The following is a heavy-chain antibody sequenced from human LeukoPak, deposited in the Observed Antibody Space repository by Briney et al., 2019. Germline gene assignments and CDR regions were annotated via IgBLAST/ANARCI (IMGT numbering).Heavy chain of an antibody. CDR2: MFYSGIT. CDR3: ARGRYCSSTSCYASGLITG. D-gene: IGHD2-2*01. CDR1: GGSISSSDYY. V-gene: IGHV4-39*01. J-gene: IGHJ4*02. Sequence: SETLSLTCSVSGGSISSSDYYWGWIRQPPGKGLEWIGTMFYSGITYYSPSLKSRVTISVDTSKNQFSLKLSSVTAADTAVYYCARGRYCSSTSCYASGLITGWGQGTLVTVSS.